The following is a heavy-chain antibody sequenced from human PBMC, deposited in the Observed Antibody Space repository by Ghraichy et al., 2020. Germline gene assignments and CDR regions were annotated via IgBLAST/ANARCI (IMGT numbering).Heavy chain of an antibody. CDR2: INSDGSST. CDR1: GFTFSSYW. V-gene: IGHV3-74*01. Sequence: GGSLRLSCAASGFTFSSYWMHWVRQAPGKGLVWVSRINSDGSSTNYADSVKGRFTISRDNAKNTLYLQMNSLRAEDTAVYYCARGGGGTTVVTPRSDYWGQGTLVTVSS. CDR3: ARGGGGTTVVTPRSDY. J-gene: IGHJ4*02. D-gene: IGHD4-23*01.